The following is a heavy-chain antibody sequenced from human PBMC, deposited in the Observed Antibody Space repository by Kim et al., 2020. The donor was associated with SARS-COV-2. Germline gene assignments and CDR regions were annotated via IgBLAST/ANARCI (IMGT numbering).Heavy chain of an antibody. Sequence: ASVKVSCKASGYTFTSYAMHWVRQAPGQRLEWMGWINAGNGNTKYSQKFQGRVTITRDTSASTAYMELSSLRSEDTAVYYCARAWVDYDYIWGSYRFRAFDMWGQGKMVTVSS. J-gene: IGHJ3*02. CDR2: INAGNGNT. CDR1: GYTFTSYA. V-gene: IGHV1-3*01. D-gene: IGHD3-16*02. CDR3: ARAWVDYDYIWGSYRFRAFDM.